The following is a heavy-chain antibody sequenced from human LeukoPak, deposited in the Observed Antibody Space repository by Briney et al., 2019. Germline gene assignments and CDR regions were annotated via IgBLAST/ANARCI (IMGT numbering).Heavy chain of an antibody. Sequence: GGSLRLSCAASGLTVSSNYLSWVRQAPGKGLEWVSVISSFGTTYYADSVKGRFTISRDDSKNTLYLQMNSLKTEDTAVYYCTTDRVTYYYDSSGYYDFDYWGQGTLVTVSS. D-gene: IGHD3-22*01. J-gene: IGHJ4*02. CDR1: GLTVSSNY. CDR2: ISSFGTT. V-gene: IGHV3-53*01. CDR3: TTDRVTYYYDSSGYYDFDY.